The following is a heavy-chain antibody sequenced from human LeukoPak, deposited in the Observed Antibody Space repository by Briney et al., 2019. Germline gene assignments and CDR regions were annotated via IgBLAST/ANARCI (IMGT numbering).Heavy chain of an antibody. CDR2: INPNSGGT. CDR3: ASPGGFSYYYDSSGYYPREEYDY. CDR1: GGTFSGYY. V-gene: IGHV1-2*02. D-gene: IGHD3-22*01. J-gene: IGHJ4*02. Sequence: ASVKVSCKASGGTFSGYYMHWVRQAPGQGLEWMGWINPNSGGTNYAQKFQGRVTMTRDTSISTAYMELSRLRSDDTAVYYCASPGGFSYYYDSSGYYPREEYDYWGQGTLVTVSS.